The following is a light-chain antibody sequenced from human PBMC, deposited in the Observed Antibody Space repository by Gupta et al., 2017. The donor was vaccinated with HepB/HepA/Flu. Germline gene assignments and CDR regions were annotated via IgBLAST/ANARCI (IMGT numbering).Light chain of an antibody. J-gene: IGKJ5*01. CDR3: QQSYTTPPT. CDR2: AAS. CDR1: QSIISY. Sequence: DIEMTPSPSSLSASVGDRVTITCRASQSIISYLNWEQQKPRKAPKLLICAASSLQSGIPSRCSGSGSGSDFTLTISSLQREDFATYYCQQSYTTPPTFGQGTRVEIK. V-gene: IGKV1-39*01.